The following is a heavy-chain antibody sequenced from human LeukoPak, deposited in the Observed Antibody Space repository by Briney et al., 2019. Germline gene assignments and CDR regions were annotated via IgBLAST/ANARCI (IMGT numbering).Heavy chain of an antibody. CDR2: ISSSGSTI. V-gene: IGHV3-11*01. D-gene: IGHD1-26*01. CDR1: GFTFSDYY. Sequence: GGSLTLSCAASGFTFSDYYMSWIRQAPGKGLEWVSYISSSGSTIYYADSVKGRFTISRDNAKNSLYLQMNSLRAEDTAVYYCARSIVGATRVYDYWGQRTLVTVSS. J-gene: IGHJ4*02. CDR3: ARSIVGATRVYDY.